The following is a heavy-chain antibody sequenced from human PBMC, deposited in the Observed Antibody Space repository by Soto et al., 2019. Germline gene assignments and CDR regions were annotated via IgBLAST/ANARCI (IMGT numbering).Heavy chain of an antibody. CDR3: AKGSVVVAAKFDS. Sequence: VGSLRLSCAASGFTYNNYAMGWVRQAPGKGLEWVSAISSSGYSAYYADSVKGRFTISRDNSRNTMFLQMNKLSAEDTAVYYCAKGSVVVAAKFDSWGQGTQVTVSS. CDR1: GFTYNNYA. V-gene: IGHV3-23*01. CDR2: ISSSGYSA. D-gene: IGHD2-21*02. J-gene: IGHJ4*02.